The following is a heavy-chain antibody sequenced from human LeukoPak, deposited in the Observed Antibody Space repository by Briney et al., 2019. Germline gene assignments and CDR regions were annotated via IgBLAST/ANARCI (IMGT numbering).Heavy chain of an antibody. V-gene: IGHV3-48*02. CDR3: ARESPYDSSGYYWGSFDY. Sequence: GGSLRLSCAASGFTFSSYSMNWVRQAPGKGLEWVSYISSSSSTIYYADSVKGRFTISRDNAKNSLHLQMNSLRDEDTAVYYCARESPYDSSGYYWGSFDYWGQGTLVTVSS. J-gene: IGHJ4*02. D-gene: IGHD3-22*01. CDR1: GFTFSSYS. CDR2: ISSSSSTI.